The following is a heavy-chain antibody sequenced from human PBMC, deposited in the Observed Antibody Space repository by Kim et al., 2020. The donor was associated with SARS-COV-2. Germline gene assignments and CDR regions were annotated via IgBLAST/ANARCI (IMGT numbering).Heavy chain of an antibody. Sequence: SETLSLTCTVSGGSISSYYWSWIRQPPGKGLEWIGYIYYSGSTNYNPSLKSRVTISVDTSKNQFSLKLSSVTAADTAVYYCARASISYDSSMDVWGQGTTVTVSS. CDR3: ARASISYDSSMDV. CDR2: IYYSGST. J-gene: IGHJ6*02. V-gene: IGHV4-59*13. CDR1: GGSISSYY. D-gene: IGHD3-22*01.